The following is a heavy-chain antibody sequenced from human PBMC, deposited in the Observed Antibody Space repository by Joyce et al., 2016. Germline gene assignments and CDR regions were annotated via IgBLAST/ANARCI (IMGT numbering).Heavy chain of an antibody. J-gene: IGHJ6*03. V-gene: IGHV1-3*01. D-gene: IGHD1-26*01. CDR1: GYTFTTNT. Sequence: QVQLVQSGAEVKKPGASVKVSCKASGYTFTTNTMHWVRQAPGQGLKGMGWINAGNDNTKYSQKFQGRVTITRDTAASTVYMGLSSLRSEDTAVYYCARDLRIVGATRYYYYYMDVWGKGTTVTVSS. CDR2: INAGNDNT. CDR3: ARDLRIVGATRYYYYYMDV.